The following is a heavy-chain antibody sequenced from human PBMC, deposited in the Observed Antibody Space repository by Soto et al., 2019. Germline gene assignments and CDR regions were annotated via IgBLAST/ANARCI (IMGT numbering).Heavy chain of an antibody. J-gene: IGHJ1*01. CDR1: GFTFISYT. V-gene: IGHV3-21*01. CDR2: ISTGSSYI. CDR3: AREMKQLVQEGFLQH. Sequence: GGSLRVSCEASGFTFISYTMQLVRQAPGKGLEWVSSISTGSSYIYYADSLKGRFTISRDNAGNSLYLQMNSLRAEDTAVYYCAREMKQLVQEGFLQHWGQGSLVTVSS. D-gene: IGHD6-13*01.